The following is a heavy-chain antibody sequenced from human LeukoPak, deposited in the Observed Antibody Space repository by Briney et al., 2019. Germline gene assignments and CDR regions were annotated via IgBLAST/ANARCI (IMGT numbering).Heavy chain of an antibody. CDR3: ARAGDFWSGYQHFDY. CDR2: INHSEST. J-gene: IGHJ4*02. V-gene: IGHV4-34*01. Sequence: SETLSLTCAVYGGSFSGYYWSWIRQPPGKGLEWIGEINHSESTNYNPSLKSRVTISVDTSKNQFSLKLSSVTAADTAVYYCARAGDFWSGYQHFDYWGQGTLVTVSS. CDR1: GGSFSGYY. D-gene: IGHD3-3*01.